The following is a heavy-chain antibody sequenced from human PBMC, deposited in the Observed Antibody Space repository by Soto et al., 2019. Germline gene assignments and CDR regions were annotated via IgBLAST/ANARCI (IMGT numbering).Heavy chain of an antibody. Sequence: QVPLEQSGAEVKKPGAAVTVSCKASGYIFSSYGVSWVRQAPGQGLEWMGWISGETGDTMYAQKFQGRVTMTTDTSTSTAYMELRSLKSDDTALYYCARDLVRFLEWVDSFDIWGPGTKVTVAS. D-gene: IGHD3-3*01. V-gene: IGHV1-18*01. CDR1: GYIFSSYG. CDR2: ISGETGDT. CDR3: ARDLVRFLEWVDSFDI. J-gene: IGHJ3*02.